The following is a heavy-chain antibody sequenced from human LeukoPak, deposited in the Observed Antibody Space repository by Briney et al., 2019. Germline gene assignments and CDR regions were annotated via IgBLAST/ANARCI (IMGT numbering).Heavy chain of an antibody. CDR2: ISGSGGST. CDR1: GFTFSSYA. J-gene: IGHJ4*02. V-gene: IGHV3-23*01. Sequence: GGSLRLSCAASGFTFSSYAMSWVRQAPGKGLEWVSVISGSGGSTYYADSVKGRFTISRDNSKNTLYLQMHSLRAEDTALYYCAKEQYGSGWYYFDYWGQGTLVTVSS. CDR3: AKEQYGSGWYYFDY. D-gene: IGHD6-19*01.